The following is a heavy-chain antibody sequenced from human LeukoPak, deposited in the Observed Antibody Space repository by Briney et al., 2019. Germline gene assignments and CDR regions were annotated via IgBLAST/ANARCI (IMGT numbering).Heavy chain of an antibody. J-gene: IGHJ4*02. CDR1: GGSISSYY. Sequence: PSETLSLTCTVSGGSISSYYWSWSRQPPGKGLEWIGYIYYSGSTNYNPSLKSRVTISVDTSKNQFSLKLSSVTAADTAVSYCARRYYGVLDYWGQGTLVTVSS. D-gene: IGHD3-9*01. CDR3: ARRYYGVLDY. V-gene: IGHV4-59*08. CDR2: IYYSGST.